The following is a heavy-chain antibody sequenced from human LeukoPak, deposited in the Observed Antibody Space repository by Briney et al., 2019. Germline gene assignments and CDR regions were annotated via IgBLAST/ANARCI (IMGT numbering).Heavy chain of an antibody. CDR1: GFTFSTYW. Sequence: GGSLRLSCAASGFTFSTYWMSWVRQAPGKGLEWVSVIYSGGSTYYADSVKGRFTIFRDNSKNTLYLQMNSLRAEDTAVYYCARDYYNSTMYYYYYYMDVWGRGTTVTVSS. CDR2: IYSGGST. D-gene: IGHD3-22*01. CDR3: ARDYYNSTMYYYYYYMDV. J-gene: IGHJ6*03. V-gene: IGHV3-53*01.